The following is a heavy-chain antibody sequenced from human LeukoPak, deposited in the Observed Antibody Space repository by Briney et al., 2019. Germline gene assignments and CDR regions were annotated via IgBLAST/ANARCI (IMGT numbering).Heavy chain of an antibody. CDR1: GDSISSGDFH. CDR3: ARGTVTTFGNHGMDV. D-gene: IGHD4-17*01. CDR2: IYYSGST. V-gene: IGHV4-30-4*01. J-gene: IGHJ6*02. Sequence: PSQTLSLTCTVSGDSISSGDFHWRWIRQPPGKGLTWIGYIYYSGSTYYNPSLKGRVTISVDTSKRQLSLKLSSVTAADTAVYYCARGTVTTFGNHGMDVWGQGTTVTVSS.